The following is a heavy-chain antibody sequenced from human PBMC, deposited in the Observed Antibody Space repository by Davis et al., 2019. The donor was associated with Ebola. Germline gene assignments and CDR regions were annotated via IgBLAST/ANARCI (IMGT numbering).Heavy chain of an antibody. CDR1: GYRFITYG. CDR3: ATLPDI. CDR2: INTNTGNP. V-gene: IGHV7-4-1*04. J-gene: IGHJ3*02. Sequence: ASVKVSCKASGYRFITYGMHWVRQAPGQGLEWMGWINTNTGNPTYAKGFTGRFVFSLDTSVNMAYLLINSLKTEDAAVYYCATLPDIWGQGTLVTVSS.